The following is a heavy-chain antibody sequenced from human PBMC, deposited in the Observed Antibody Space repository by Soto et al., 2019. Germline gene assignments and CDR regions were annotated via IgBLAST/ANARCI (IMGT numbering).Heavy chain of an antibody. V-gene: IGHV1-8*01. CDR2: INPNSGNI. Sequence: QVQLVQSGAEVKKPGASVKVSCKASGNTFTSYDINWVRQATGHGLEWMGWINPNSGNIGYAQKFQGRVTMTRDTVIRTAYMEVSRLRSDDTAVYYCARGRASGSYYLLYYWGQGTLVTVAS. CDR3: ARGRASGSYYLLYY. J-gene: IGHJ4*02. CDR1: GNTFTSYD. D-gene: IGHD3-10*01.